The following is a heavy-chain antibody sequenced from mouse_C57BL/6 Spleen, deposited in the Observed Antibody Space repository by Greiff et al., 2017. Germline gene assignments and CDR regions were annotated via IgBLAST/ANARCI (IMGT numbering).Heavy chain of an antibody. D-gene: IGHD2-4*01. V-gene: IGHV5-17*01. J-gene: IGHJ2*01. Sequence: EVQGVESGGGLVKPGGSLTLSCAASGFTFSDYGMHWVRQAPEKGLEWVAYISSGSSTIYYADTVKGRFTISRDNAKNTLFLQMTSLRSEDTAMYYCARYYDYYYFDYWGQGTTLTVSS. CDR1: GFTFSDYG. CDR2: ISSGSSTI. CDR3: ARYYDYYYFDY.